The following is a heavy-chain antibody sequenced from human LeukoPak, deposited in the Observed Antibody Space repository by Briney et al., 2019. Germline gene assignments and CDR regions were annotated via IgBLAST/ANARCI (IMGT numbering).Heavy chain of an antibody. J-gene: IGHJ3*02. Sequence: GASVKVSCKASGGTFSSYAISWVRQAPGQGLEWMGRIIPILGIANYAQKFQGRVTITADKSTSTAYMELSSLRSEDTAVYYCARDHTYCGGDCYNPDALDIWGQGTMVTVSS. D-gene: IGHD2-21*02. CDR2: IIPILGIA. CDR1: GGTFSSYA. V-gene: IGHV1-69*04. CDR3: ARDHTYCGGDCYNPDALDI.